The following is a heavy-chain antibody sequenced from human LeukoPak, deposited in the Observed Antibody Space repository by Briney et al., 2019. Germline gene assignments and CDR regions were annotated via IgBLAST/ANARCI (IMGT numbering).Heavy chain of an antibody. CDR1: GFTFSSYS. V-gene: IGHV3-23*01. D-gene: IGHD5-24*01. CDR2: FSGSDGNT. CDR3: AKTEDGYNFDY. J-gene: IGHJ4*02. Sequence: GGSLRLSCAASGFTFSSYSMSWVRQAPGKGLEWVSVFSGSDGNTYYADSVKGRFTISRDNSKNTLYLQMNSLRAEDTAVYYCAKTEDGYNFDYWGQGTLVTVSS.